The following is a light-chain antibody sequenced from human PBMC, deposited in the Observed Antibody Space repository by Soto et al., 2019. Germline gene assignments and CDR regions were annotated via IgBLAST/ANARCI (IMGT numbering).Light chain of an antibody. Sequence: SYGLTQPPSVSVAPGKTARITCGGNNIGSKSVHWYQQKPGQAPVLVIYYDSDRPSGIPERFSGSNSGNTATLTISRVEAGDEADYYCQVWDSSSDHLWVFGGGTKLTVL. CDR3: QVWDSSSDHLWV. CDR2: YDS. CDR1: NIGSKS. J-gene: IGLJ3*02. V-gene: IGLV3-21*04.